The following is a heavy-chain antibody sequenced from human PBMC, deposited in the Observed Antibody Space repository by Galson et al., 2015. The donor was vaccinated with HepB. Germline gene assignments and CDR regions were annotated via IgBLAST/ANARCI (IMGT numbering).Heavy chain of an antibody. J-gene: IGHJ4*02. CDR1: GGSVPNGRYY. Sequence: ETLSLTCTVSGGSVPNGRYYWSWIRQPPGKLLEWIGYIYYSGTTNYNPSLKSRVTMAVDTSKNQFSLKLSSVTAADTAVYYCARDEEGYVTGWKPGYFDYWGQGTLVTVSS. V-gene: IGHV4-61*01. CDR2: IYYSGTT. D-gene: IGHD6-19*01. CDR3: ARDEEGYVTGWKPGYFDY.